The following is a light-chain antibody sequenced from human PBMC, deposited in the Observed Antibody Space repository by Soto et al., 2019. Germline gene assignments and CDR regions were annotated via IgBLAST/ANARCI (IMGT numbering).Light chain of an antibody. J-gene: IGLJ2*01. Sequence: SYELTQPPSVSVSPGQTASITCSGDKLGDKYGCWYQQKPGQSPVLVIYQGYKRPSGIPERFSGSTSGNTATLTISGTQAVDEAEYYCQAWDRSIDVVFGGGTKL. CDR3: QAWDRSIDVV. V-gene: IGLV3-1*01. CDR2: QGY. CDR1: KLGDKY.